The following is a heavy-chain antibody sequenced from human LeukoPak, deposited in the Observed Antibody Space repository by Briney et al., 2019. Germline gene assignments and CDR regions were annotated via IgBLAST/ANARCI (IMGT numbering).Heavy chain of an antibody. Sequence: GEALKISCKGSGCTFTSYWIGWGRRMAGKGVEWMGIIYPGDSDTRYSPSFEGQVTISADKSITTAYLQWSSLKASDTAKYYCARLSGDGYSYFEYWGQGTLVTVSS. CDR3: ARLSGDGYSYFEY. V-gene: IGHV5-51*01. D-gene: IGHD5-18*01. CDR1: GCTFTSYW. CDR2: IYPGDSDT. J-gene: IGHJ4*02.